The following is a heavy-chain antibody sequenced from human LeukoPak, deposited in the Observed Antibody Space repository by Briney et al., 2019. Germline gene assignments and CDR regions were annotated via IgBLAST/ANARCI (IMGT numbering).Heavy chain of an antibody. Sequence: PGGPLRLSCAASGNYWMHWVRQAPGKGLVWVSHINSDGSWTSYADSVKGRFTISKDNAKNTVYLQMNNLRAEDTAVYYCVNFYETYWGRGTLVTVSS. CDR3: VNFYETY. V-gene: IGHV3-74*01. CDR2: INSDGSWT. J-gene: IGHJ4*02. D-gene: IGHD2/OR15-2a*01. CDR1: GNYW.